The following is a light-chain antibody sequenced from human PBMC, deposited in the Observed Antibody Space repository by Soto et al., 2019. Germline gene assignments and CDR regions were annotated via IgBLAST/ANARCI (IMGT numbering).Light chain of an antibody. V-gene: IGLV2-14*01. J-gene: IGLJ2*01. CDR1: SSDVGGYNF. CDR3: SSYTVTSTYVI. Sequence: QSALTQPASVSGSPGQSITISCTGTSSDVGGYNFVSWYQQYPGKAPKLMIYGVSNRPSGVSNRFSGSKSGNTASLTISGLQAEDDADYYCSSYTVTSTYVIFGGGTKLTVL. CDR2: GVS.